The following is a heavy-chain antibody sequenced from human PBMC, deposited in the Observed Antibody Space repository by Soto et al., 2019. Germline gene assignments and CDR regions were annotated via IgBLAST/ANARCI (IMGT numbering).Heavy chain of an antibody. CDR1: GFTFSSYE. CDR2: ISSSGSTI. V-gene: IGHV3-48*03. D-gene: IGHD3-16*01. CDR3: ARGGSDVYYGMDV. J-gene: IGHJ6*02. Sequence: GGSLRLSCAASGFTFSSYEMNWVRQAPGKGLEWVSYISSSGSTIYYADSVKGRFTISRDNAKNSLYLQMNSLRAEDAAVYYCARGGSDVYYGMDVWRQGTTVTVSS.